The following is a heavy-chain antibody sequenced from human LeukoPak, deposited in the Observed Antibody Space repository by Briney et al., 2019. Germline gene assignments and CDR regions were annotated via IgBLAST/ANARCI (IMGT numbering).Heavy chain of an antibody. CDR3: TAHGGSGDLRY. Sequence: TSGRCLRLSCSAAGFTFSNTWINWVRQAPGKGLEWVGHIKRIIHGATTDYAAPVKGRFTVSRDDSINTLYLQMSSLKTADTAVYYCTAHGGSGDLRYWGQGTLVTVSS. V-gene: IGHV3-15*01. J-gene: IGHJ4*02. D-gene: IGHD4-17*01. CDR2: IKRIIHGATT. CDR1: GFTFSNTW.